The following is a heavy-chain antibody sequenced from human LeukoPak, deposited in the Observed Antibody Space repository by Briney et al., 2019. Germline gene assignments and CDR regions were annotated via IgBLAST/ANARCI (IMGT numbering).Heavy chain of an antibody. CDR3: ARGDPYFNY. D-gene: IGHD2-21*01. V-gene: IGHV4-59*01. CDR2: IYYSGST. J-gene: IGHJ4*02. Sequence: SETLSLTCTVSGGSISSYYWSWIRQPPGKGLEWIGYIYYSGSTNYNPSLKSRVTISVDTSKNQFSLKLSSVTAADTAVYYCARGDPYFNYWGQGTLVTVSS. CDR1: GGSISSYY.